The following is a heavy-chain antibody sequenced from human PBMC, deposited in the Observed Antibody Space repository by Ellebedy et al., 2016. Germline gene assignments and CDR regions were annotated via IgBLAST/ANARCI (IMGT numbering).Heavy chain of an antibody. V-gene: IGHV3-15*05. J-gene: IGHJ4*02. CDR3: ATGAPLGSFADY. D-gene: IGHD7-27*01. CDR1: GFTFSRVW. CDR2: IKSEKDGATT. Sequence: GGSLRLSCAASGFTFSRVWMHWVRQAPGKGLEWVGRIKSEKDGATTDYAAPVKGRFTISRDDSKTTVYLQMNSLNTDDTAVYYCATGAPLGSFADYWGQGTLVTVSS.